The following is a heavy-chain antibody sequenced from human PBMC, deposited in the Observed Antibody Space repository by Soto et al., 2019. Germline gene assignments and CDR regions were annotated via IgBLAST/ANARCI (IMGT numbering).Heavy chain of an antibody. V-gene: IGHV4-59*13. CDR1: DGSIISYY. D-gene: IGHD1-20*01. J-gene: IGHJ4*02. Sequence: PSETLSLTCTVSDGSIISYYWSWIRLPPGKGLEWIGYIYYSGSTNYNPSLMSRVTMSVDTSKNQFSLKLSSVTAADTAVYYCARTYNWNDVPFEYWGQGILVTAPQ. CDR3: ARTYNWNDVPFEY. CDR2: IYYSGST.